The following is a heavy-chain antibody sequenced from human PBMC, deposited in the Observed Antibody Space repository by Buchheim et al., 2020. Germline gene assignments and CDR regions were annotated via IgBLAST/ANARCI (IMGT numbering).Heavy chain of an antibody. V-gene: IGHV4-4*02. CDR2: VYHSGSS. D-gene: IGHD5/OR15-5a*01. Sequence: QVRLQESSPSVVKPSGTLSLTCTVAGGSITSGHWWSWVRQPPGKGLEWIGEVYHSGSSKYSPSLETRVYISIDKSFNQFFLRLTAVTAADTGMYYCAKKSVSGSGASSYSYMDVWGKGT. CDR3: AKKSVSGSGASSYSYMDV. CDR1: GGSITSGHW. J-gene: IGHJ6*03.